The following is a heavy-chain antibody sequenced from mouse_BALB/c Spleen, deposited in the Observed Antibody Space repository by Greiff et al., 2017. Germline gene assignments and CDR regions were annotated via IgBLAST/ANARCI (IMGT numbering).Heavy chain of an antibody. J-gene: IGHJ3*01. CDR2: ISSGGSYT. D-gene: IGHD2-2*01. CDR1: GFTFSSYA. CDR3: ARGQGYDGAWFAY. Sequence: EVQRVESGGGLVKPGGSLKLSCAASGFTFSSYAMSWVRQSPEKRLEWVAEISSGGSYTYYPDTVTGRFTITRDNAKNTMYLEMRSLRSEDTAMYYCARGQGYDGAWFAYWGQGTLVTVSA. V-gene: IGHV5-9-4*01.